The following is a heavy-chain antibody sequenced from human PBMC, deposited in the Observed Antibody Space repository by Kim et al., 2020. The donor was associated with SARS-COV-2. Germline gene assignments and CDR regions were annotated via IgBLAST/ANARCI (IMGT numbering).Heavy chain of an antibody. D-gene: IGHD1-1*01. CDR3: AKDLWQLAANDN. CDR2: IGGDERT. J-gene: IGHJ4*02. CDR1: GFNFPNNA. Sequence: GGSLRLSCEASGFNFPNNAMNWVRQAPGKGLEWVAGIGGDERTYYSASVNGRFTISRDNPRGTVYLQMSSLRAGDTAMYYCAKDLWQLAANDNWGQGTLGTV. V-gene: IGHV3-23*01.